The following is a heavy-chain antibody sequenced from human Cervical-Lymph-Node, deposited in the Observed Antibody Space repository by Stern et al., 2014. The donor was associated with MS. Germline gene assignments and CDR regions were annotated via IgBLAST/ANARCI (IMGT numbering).Heavy chain of an antibody. Sequence: VQLVQSGAEVKESGASVKVSCKASGYTFTDYYMHWVRQAPGQGLEWMGRILPNSGGTNYAQKFQGRGTTTQDTSISTAYMELSRLSSDDTAVYYCARAFFDSSGAHDFWGQGTLVTVSS. J-gene: IGHJ4*02. CDR2: ILPNSGGT. V-gene: IGHV1-2*06. D-gene: IGHD2/OR15-2a*01. CDR3: ARAFFDSSGAHDF. CDR1: GYTFTDYY.